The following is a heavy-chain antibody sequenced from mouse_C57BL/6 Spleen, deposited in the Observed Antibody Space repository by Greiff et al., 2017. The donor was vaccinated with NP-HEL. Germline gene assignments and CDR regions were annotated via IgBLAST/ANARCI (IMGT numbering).Heavy chain of an antibody. Sequence: QVQLKESGPGLVQPSQSLSITCTVSGFSLTSYGVHWVRQSPGKGLAWLGVLWRGGSTDYNAAFMSRLSITKDNSKSQVFFKMNSLQADDTAIYYCAKTSYYGSSGAMDYWGQGTSVTVSS. J-gene: IGHJ4*01. CDR3: AKTSYYGSSGAMDY. V-gene: IGHV2-5*01. D-gene: IGHD1-1*01. CDR2: LWRGGST. CDR1: GFSLTSYG.